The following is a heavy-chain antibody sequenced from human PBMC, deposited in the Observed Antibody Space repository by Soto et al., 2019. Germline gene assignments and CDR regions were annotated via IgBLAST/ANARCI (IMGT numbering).Heavy chain of an antibody. Sequence: ASVKVSCKASGYTFTGYYMHWVRQAPGQGLEWMGWINPNSGGTNYAQKFQGRVTMTRDTSISTAYMELSRLRSDDTAVYYCARGGSGWYDEGFSYYYGMDVWVQGTTVTVSS. CDR2: INPNSGGT. J-gene: IGHJ6*02. CDR3: ARGGSGWYDEGFSYYYGMDV. V-gene: IGHV1-2*02. D-gene: IGHD6-19*01. CDR1: GYTFTGYY.